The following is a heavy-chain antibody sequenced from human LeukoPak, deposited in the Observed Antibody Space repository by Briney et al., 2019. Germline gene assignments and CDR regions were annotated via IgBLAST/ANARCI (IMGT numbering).Heavy chain of an antibody. CDR3: AKGVQIVYYYYMDV. CDR1: GFTFSSYA. D-gene: IGHD3-16*02. CDR2: ISGSGGST. V-gene: IGHV3-23*01. Sequence: PGGSLRLSCAASGFTFSSYAMSWVRQAPGKGLELVSAISGSGGSTYYADSVKGRFTISRDNSKNTLYLQMNSLRAEDTAVYYCAKGVQIVYYYYMDVWGKGTTVTVSS. J-gene: IGHJ6*03.